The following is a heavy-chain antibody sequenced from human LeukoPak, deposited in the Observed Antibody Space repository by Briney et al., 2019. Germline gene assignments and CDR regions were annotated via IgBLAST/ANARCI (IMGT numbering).Heavy chain of an antibody. Sequence: GGSLRLSCAASGFTFSSDAMSWVRQAPGKGLEWVSAISGSGGSTYYADSVKGRFTISRDNSKNTLYLQMNSLRAEDTAVYYCAKLTYYDFWSGYYVDYWGQGTLVTVSS. V-gene: IGHV3-23*01. J-gene: IGHJ4*02. CDR3: AKLTYYDFWSGYYVDY. CDR2: ISGSGGST. CDR1: GFTFSSDA. D-gene: IGHD3-3*01.